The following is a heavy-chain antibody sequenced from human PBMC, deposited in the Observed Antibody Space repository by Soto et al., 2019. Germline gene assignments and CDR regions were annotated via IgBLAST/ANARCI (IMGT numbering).Heavy chain of an antibody. J-gene: IGHJ4*02. CDR1: GFTFSSYA. D-gene: IGHD6-19*01. CDR3: ARGAEQSRGWYRAWEGY. V-gene: IGHV3-30-3*01. CDR2: ISYDGSNK. Sequence: QVQLVESGGGVVQPGRSLRLSCAASGFTFSSYAMHWVRQAPGKGLEWVAVISYDGSNKYYADSVKGRFTISRDNSKKTPDLQKSSLRAEDTAVDYCARGAEQSRGWYRAWEGYWGQGTLVTVSA.